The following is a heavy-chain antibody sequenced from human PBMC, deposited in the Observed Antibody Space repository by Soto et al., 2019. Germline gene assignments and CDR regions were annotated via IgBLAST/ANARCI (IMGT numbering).Heavy chain of an antibody. D-gene: IGHD6-6*01. CDR3: AKRYSSSSLVYYYGTDV. CDR2: ISYDGSNK. V-gene: IGHV3-30*18. Sequence: GGSLRLSCAASGFTFSSYGMHWVRQAPGKGLEWVAVISYDGSNKYYADSVKGRFTISRDNSKNTLYLQMNSLRAEDTAVYYCAKRYSSSSLVYYYGTDVWGQGTTVTVSS. CDR1: GFTFSSYG. J-gene: IGHJ6*02.